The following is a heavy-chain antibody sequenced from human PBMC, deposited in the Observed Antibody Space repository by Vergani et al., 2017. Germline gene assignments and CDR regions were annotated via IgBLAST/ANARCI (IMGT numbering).Heavy chain of an antibody. J-gene: IGHJ3*01. CDR3: ASGGHGSENGGALQL. V-gene: IGHV5-51*03. CDR2: IYAGDSDV. CDR1: GYSITNYW. Sequence: EVQLVQSGAEVKKPGESLKISCQGSGYSITNYWIAWVRQRPGKGLEWMGIIYAGDSDVRYSPSFQGQVTMSVDKSLSTAYLQWSCLKASDTATYFCASGGHGSENGGALQLWGQGTNITVSS. D-gene: IGHD3-10*01.